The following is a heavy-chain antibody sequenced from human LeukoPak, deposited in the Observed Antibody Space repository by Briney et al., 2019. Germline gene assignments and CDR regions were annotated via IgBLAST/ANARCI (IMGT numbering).Heavy chain of an antibody. D-gene: IGHD6-19*01. J-gene: IGHJ5*02. CDR3: ARKGAVAGTRWFDP. Sequence: PSETLSLTCTVSGGSISSSSYYWGWIRQPPGKGLEWIGSIYYSGSTYYNPSLKSRVTISVDTSKNQFSLKLSSVTAADTAVYCCARKGAVAGTRWFDPWGQGTLVTVSS. CDR2: IYYSGST. V-gene: IGHV4-39*01. CDR1: GGSISSSSYY.